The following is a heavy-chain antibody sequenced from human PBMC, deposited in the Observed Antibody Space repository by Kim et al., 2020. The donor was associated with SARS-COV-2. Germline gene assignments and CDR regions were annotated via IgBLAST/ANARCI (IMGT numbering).Heavy chain of an antibody. D-gene: IGHD3-22*01. CDR2: VSSNGEFI. CDR1: GFTFGLYT. V-gene: IGHV3-21*06. J-gene: IGHJ4*02. Sequence: GGSLRLSCAASGFTFGLYTMNWVRQAPGKGLEWVASVSSNGEFIYYADKMKDRFIISRDNNKNSVFLQMNNLRVEDTAVYYCARHYEHYGTTGYYFGNYFDFWGPGSLVTVSS. CDR3: ARHYEHYGTTGYYFGNYFDF.